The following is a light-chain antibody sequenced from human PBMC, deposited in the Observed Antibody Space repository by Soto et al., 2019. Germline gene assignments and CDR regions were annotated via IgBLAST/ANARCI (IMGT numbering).Light chain of an antibody. Sequence: DIQMTQSPSSLSASVGDRVTITCRASQTMSSYLNWYQQKPGKAPKLLIYAASSLQSGVPSRFSGSGSGTEFPLTISSLQPEDFATYYCQQSYSTLWTFGQGTKVEIK. CDR1: QTMSSY. V-gene: IGKV1-39*01. CDR2: AAS. CDR3: QQSYSTLWT. J-gene: IGKJ1*01.